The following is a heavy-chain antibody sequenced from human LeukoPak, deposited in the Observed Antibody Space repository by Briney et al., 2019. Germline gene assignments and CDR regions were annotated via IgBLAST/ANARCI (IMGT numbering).Heavy chain of an antibody. CDR3: ARGFSRTGQQLVLGY. D-gene: IGHD6-13*01. J-gene: IGHJ4*02. CDR2: MNPNSGNT. V-gene: IGHV1-8*01. Sequence: VASVKVSCKASGYTFTSYDINWVRQATGQGPEWMGWMNPNSGNTGYAQKFQGRVTMTRNTSISTAYMELSSLRSEDTAVYYCARGFSRTGQQLVLGYWGQGTLVTVSS. CDR1: GYTFTSYD.